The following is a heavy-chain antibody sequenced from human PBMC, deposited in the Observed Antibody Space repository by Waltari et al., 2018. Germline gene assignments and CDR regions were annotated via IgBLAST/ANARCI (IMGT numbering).Heavy chain of an antibody. J-gene: IGHJ4*02. Sequence: QLQLQESGPGLVKPSETLSLTCTVSGGSISSSSYYWGWIRQPPGKGLGWIGSCYYSGSTSYNPSLRSRVTISVDTSKNQFSLKLSSVTAADTAVYYCARHKRGYSGYDSALDYWGQGTLVTVSS. CDR1: GGSISSSSYY. CDR3: ARHKRGYSGYDSALDY. D-gene: IGHD5-12*01. CDR2: CYYSGST. V-gene: IGHV4-39*01.